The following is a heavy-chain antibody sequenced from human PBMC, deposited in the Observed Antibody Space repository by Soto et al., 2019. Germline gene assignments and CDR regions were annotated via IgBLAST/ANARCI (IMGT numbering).Heavy chain of an antibody. Sequence: GSLRLSCAASGFTFSSYGMHWVRQAPGKGLEWVSVISDSGGRTSYADSVKGRFTISRDNSKNTLYLQMNSLRVEDTAVYFCVKEVVSNGWTHFDCWGQGTLVTVSS. CDR2: ISDSGGRT. CDR3: VKEVVSNGWTHFDC. D-gene: IGHD6-19*01. J-gene: IGHJ4*02. CDR1: GFTFSSYG. V-gene: IGHV3-23*01.